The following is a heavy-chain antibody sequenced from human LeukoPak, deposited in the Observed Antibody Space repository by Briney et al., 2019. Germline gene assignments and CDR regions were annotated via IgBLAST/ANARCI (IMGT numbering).Heavy chain of an antibody. CDR2: IRSKANSYAT. D-gene: IGHD4-17*01. CDR1: GFTFSGSA. V-gene: IGHV3-73*01. J-gene: IGHJ6*03. Sequence: GGSLRLSCAASGFTFSGSAMHWVRQASGKGLEWVGRIRSKANSYATAYAASVKGRFTISRDDSKNTAYLQMNSLKTEDTAVYYCTSPGGTTVNRDYYYYMDVWGKGTTVTISS. CDR3: TSPGGTTVNRDYYYYMDV.